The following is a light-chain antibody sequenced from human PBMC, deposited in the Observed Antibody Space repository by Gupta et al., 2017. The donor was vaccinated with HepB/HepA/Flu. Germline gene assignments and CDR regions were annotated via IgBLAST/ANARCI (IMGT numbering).Light chain of an antibody. CDR3: KQSHETPLT. V-gene: IGKV1-39*01. J-gene: IGKJ4*01. Sequence: DLQMPQSPSSLSASVEDRVTITCRASKSISSYLNWYQQKPGKAPELLIYAASTLQTGVPARFSGSGSGTDFTLNVSRVEPEDFATYYCKQSHETPLTFGGGTKVDIK. CDR2: AAS. CDR1: KSISSY.